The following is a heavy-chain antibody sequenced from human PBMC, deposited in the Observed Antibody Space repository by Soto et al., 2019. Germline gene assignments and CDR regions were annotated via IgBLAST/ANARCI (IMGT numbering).Heavy chain of an antibody. CDR1: GGTFTKYA. J-gene: IGHJ4*02. CDR2: IIPFLGRA. D-gene: IGHD2-8*01. V-gene: IGHV1-69*11. CDR3: ARDAN. Sequence: QAPLLQSGAEVKKPGSSVKVSCKASGGTFTKYAISWVRQAPGQGLEWMGGIIPFLGRADYAQKFQGRVTITADESTSTIYMELTSLRSEDTAVYYCARDANWGQGTLVTVSS.